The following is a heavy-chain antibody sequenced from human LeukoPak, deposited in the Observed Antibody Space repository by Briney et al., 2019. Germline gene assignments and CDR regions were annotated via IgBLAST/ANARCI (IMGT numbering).Heavy chain of an antibody. D-gene: IGHD3-22*01. J-gene: IGHJ5*02. V-gene: IGHV3-48*01. Sequence: GGSLRLSCAASGFTFNIYSMNWVRQAPGKGLEWVSYISSSTTIYYADSVKGRFTISRDNAKNSLYLQMNSLRAEDTAVYYCAREDYYYDSSGYYSQRRSNWFDPWGQGTLVTVSS. CDR3: AREDYYYDSSGYYSQRRSNWFDP. CDR1: GFTFNIYS. CDR2: ISSSTTI.